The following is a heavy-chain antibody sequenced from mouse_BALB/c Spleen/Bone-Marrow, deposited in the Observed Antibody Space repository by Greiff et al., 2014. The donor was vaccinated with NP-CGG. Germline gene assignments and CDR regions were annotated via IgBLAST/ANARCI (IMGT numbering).Heavy chain of an antibody. Sequence: EVQLQQSGAELVKPGASVKLSCTASGFNIKDTYMHWVKQRPEQGLEWIGRIDPANGNTKYDPKFQGKATITADTSSNTAYLQLSSLTSEDTAVYYCGIYYDGSSGFAYWGQGTLVTVSA. CDR1: GFNIKDTY. D-gene: IGHD1-1*01. CDR2: IDPANGNT. J-gene: IGHJ3*01. CDR3: GIYYDGSSGFAY. V-gene: IGHV14-3*02.